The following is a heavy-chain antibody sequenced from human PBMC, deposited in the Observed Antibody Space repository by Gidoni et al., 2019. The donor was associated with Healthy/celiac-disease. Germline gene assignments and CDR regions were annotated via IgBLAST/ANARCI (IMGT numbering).Heavy chain of an antibody. CDR3: ARGSIAAQNVGRAHFDY. Sequence: QVPLQPCGACLLKPSATLSLTCAVYGGSFSVYYWRWIRQPPGKGLEWIGEINHSGSTNYNTSLKSRVTITVDTTKNQFSMKMSYVTAAETAVYYCARGSIAAQNVGRAHFDYWGQGTLVTVSS. D-gene: IGHD6-6*01. J-gene: IGHJ4*02. CDR1: GGSFSVYY. V-gene: IGHV4-34*01. CDR2: INHSGST.